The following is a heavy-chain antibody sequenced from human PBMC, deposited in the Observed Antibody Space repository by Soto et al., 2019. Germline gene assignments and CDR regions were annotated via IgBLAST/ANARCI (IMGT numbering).Heavy chain of an antibody. CDR1: GYTFTSDD. D-gene: IGHD6-13*01. Sequence: ASVKVSCKTSGYTFTSDDINWVRQAPGQGLEWVGWVNTNSDDTRSAQKFRGRLTLTRDKSMRAVYMKLSNLRPDDTAVYYCAREWSAAGHFYGMDVWGQGTTVTVSS. CDR3: AREWSAAGHFYGMDV. V-gene: IGHV1-8*01. J-gene: IGHJ6*02. CDR2: VNTNSDDT.